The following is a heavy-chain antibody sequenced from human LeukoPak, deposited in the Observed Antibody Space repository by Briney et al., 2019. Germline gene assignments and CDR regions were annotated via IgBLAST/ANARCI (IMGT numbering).Heavy chain of an antibody. V-gene: IGHV3-30*14. CDR1: GFTFSSYA. CDR3: ATYHHSGSYSRFDY. D-gene: IGHD1-26*01. Sequence: GRSLRLSCAASGFTFSSYAMHWVRQAPGKGLEWVAVISYDGSNKYYADSVKGRFTISRDNSKNTLSLEMNSLRAEDTAAYYCATYHHSGSYSRFDYWGQGTLVTVSS. J-gene: IGHJ4*02. CDR2: ISYDGSNK.